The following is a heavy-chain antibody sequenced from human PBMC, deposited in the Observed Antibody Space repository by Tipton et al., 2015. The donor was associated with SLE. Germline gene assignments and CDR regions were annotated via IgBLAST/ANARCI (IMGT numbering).Heavy chain of an antibody. V-gene: IGHV3-30*02. Sequence: GSLRLSCAASGFTFSTYGMHWVRQAPGKGLEWVSFIRFDGNIKQYADSVKGRFTISRDNAKNSLYLQMNSLRAEDTAVYYCARVLKGDTAMVLDYWGQGTLVTVSS. D-gene: IGHD5-18*01. J-gene: IGHJ4*02. CDR1: GFTFSTYG. CDR2: IRFDGNIK. CDR3: ARVLKGDTAMVLDY.